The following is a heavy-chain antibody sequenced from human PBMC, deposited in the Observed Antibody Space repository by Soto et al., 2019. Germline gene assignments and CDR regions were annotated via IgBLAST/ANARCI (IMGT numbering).Heavy chain of an antibody. V-gene: IGHV3-23*01. Sequence: EVQLLESGGGLVQPGGSLRLSCAACGFTFSSYAMSWVRQAPGKGLEWVAVISGSGGSTYYADSVRGRFTISRDNSKNTLYLQMNSLRAEDTAVYYCAKDHGYCSGGTCYTSPMDVWGKGTTVTVSS. J-gene: IGHJ6*03. CDR1: GFTFSSYA. D-gene: IGHD2-15*01. CDR3: AKDHGYCSGGTCYTSPMDV. CDR2: ISGSGGST.